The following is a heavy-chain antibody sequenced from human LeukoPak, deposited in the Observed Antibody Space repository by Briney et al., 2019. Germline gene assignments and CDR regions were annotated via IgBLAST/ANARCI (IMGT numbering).Heavy chain of an antibody. CDR3: ARKSRADY. CDR2: IYPGDSET. CDR1: GYSFPTYW. Sequence: GASLQISCKGSGYSFPTYWIGWVRQMPGKGLEWMGIIYPGDSETRYSPSFQGQVTISADKSISTAYLQWSRLKASDTAMYYCARKSRADYWGQGTLVTVPS. J-gene: IGHJ4*02. V-gene: IGHV5-51*01.